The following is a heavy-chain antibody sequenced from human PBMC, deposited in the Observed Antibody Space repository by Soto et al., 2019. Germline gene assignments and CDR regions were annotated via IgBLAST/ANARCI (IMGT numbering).Heavy chain of an antibody. CDR1: GGSFSGYY. D-gene: IGHD2-2*01. CDR2: INHSGST. J-gene: IGHJ6*02. V-gene: IGHV4-34*01. Sequence: QVQLQQWGAGLLKPSETLSLTCAVYGGSFSGYYWSWIRQPPGKGLEWIGEINHSGSTNYNPSLKSRVTISVDTSKNQFSLKLSSVTAADTAVYYCARGRIVVVPAAPRYYYYYGMDVWGQGTTVTVSS. CDR3: ARGRIVVVPAAPRYYYYYGMDV.